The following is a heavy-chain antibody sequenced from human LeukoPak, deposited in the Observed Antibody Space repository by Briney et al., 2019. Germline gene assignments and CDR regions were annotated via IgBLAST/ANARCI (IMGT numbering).Heavy chain of an antibody. Sequence: ASVKVSCKASGYTFASYYMHWVRQAPGQGLEWMGIINPSGGTTGYAQKFQGRVTMTRDTSTSTVYMELSSLRSDDTAVYYCARAHCSGGACPNWFDPWGQGTLVTASS. V-gene: IGHV1-46*01. CDR1: GYTFASYY. CDR3: ARAHCSGGACPNWFDP. D-gene: IGHD2-15*01. J-gene: IGHJ5*02. CDR2: INPSGGTT.